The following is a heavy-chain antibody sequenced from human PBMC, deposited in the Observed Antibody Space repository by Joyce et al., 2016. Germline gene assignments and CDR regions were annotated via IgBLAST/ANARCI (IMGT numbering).Heavy chain of an antibody. CDR2: SSGRGGDT. J-gene: IGHJ5*01. V-gene: IGHV3-23*01. D-gene: IGHD2-2*01. Sequence: EVRLLESGGGLVQPGGSLRLSCAASGFTFNNYAMSWVRQGPGKGLEWVSTSSGRGGDTYYADSLKGQFTISRDNPKNTLYLQMNSLRGEDTAVYYCAKDRCSSPTCYGGDWFDSWGQGILVTVSS. CDR1: GFTFNNYA. CDR3: AKDRCSSPTCYGGDWFDS.